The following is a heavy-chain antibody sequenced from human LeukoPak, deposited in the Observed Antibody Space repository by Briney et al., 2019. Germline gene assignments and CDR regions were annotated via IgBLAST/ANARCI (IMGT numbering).Heavy chain of an antibody. J-gene: IGHJ5*02. CDR1: GGSISSYY. D-gene: IGHD6-19*01. CDR2: IYTSGST. V-gene: IGHV4-4*07. CDR3: AKGAGPPWFDP. Sequence: SETLSLTCTVSGGSISSYYWSWIRQPPGKGLEWIGRIYTSGSTNYNPSLKSRVTMSIDTSRNQFSMNLNSVTAADTAVYYCAKGAGPPWFDPWGQGTLVTVSS.